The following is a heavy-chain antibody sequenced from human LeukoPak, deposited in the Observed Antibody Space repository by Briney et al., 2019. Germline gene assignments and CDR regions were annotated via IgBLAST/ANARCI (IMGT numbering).Heavy chain of an antibody. J-gene: IGHJ5*02. D-gene: IGHD6-13*01. CDR3: AKDTGSSWSNWFDP. CDR2: ISGSGGST. Sequence: GGSLRLSCAASGFTFSSYAMSRVRQAPGKGLEWVSAISGSGGSTYYADSVKGRFTISRDNSKNTLYLQMNSLRAEDTAVYYCAKDTGSSWSNWFDPWGQGTLVTVSS. CDR1: GFTFSSYA. V-gene: IGHV3-23*01.